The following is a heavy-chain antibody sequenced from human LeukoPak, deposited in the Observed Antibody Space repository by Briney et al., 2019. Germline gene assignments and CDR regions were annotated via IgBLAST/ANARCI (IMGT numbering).Heavy chain of an antibody. CDR2: IGEDGTAK. D-gene: IGHD6-19*01. V-gene: IGHV3-7*01. CDR1: GFTFSGSW. CDR3: AKTVTSSWLVLGY. J-gene: IGHJ4*02. Sequence: PGGSLILSCTASGFTFSGSWMTWVRQTPGKGLEWVANIGEDGTAKNYVDSVKGRFTISRDNSKNTLYLQMNSLRAEDTAVYYCAKTVTSSWLVLGYWGQGTLVTVSS.